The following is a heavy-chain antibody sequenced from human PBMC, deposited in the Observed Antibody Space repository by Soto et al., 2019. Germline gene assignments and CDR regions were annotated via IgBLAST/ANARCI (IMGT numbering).Heavy chain of an antibody. CDR2: LSSSSGHI. Sequence: GSLRLSCAASGFTFSSYSMNWVLQAPGKGLEWVSSLSSSSGHIYYADSVKGRFTISRDNAKNSLYLQMNSLRAEDTAVYYCVRHWLATREFDYWGQGTLVTVSS. V-gene: IGHV3-21*01. CDR1: GFTFSSYS. CDR3: VRHWLATREFDY. J-gene: IGHJ4*02. D-gene: IGHD1-26*01.